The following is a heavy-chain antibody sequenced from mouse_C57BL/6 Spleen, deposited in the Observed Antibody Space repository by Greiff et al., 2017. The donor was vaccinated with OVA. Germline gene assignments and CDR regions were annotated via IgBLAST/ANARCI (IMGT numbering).Heavy chain of an antibody. Sequence: EVQLQQSGPELVKPGASVKMSCKASGYTFTGYYMHWVKQSPGKSLEWIGYINPNNGGTSYNQKFKGKATLTVNKSSSTAYMELRSLTSEDSAVYYCARSELGLYDFDDWGQGTTLTVSS. CDR3: ARSELGLYDFDD. D-gene: IGHD4-1*01. J-gene: IGHJ2*01. CDR2: INPNNGGT. CDR1: GYTFTGYY. V-gene: IGHV1-22*01.